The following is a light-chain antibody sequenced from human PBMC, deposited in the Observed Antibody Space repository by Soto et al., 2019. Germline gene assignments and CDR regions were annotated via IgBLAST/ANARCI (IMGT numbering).Light chain of an antibody. CDR2: GAS. Sequence: ETVMTQSPATLSVSPGERVTLSCRASQSVSSYLAWYQQKPGQAPRLLIYGASTRATGIPARFSGSGSGTEFTLTISSLQSEDFAVYYCQQYDNWPPFTFGPGTKVDI. J-gene: IGKJ3*01. CDR1: QSVSSY. CDR3: QQYDNWPPFT. V-gene: IGKV3-15*01.